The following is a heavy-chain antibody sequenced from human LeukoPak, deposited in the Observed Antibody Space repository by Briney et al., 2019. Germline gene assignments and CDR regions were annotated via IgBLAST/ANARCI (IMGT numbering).Heavy chain of an antibody. CDR1: GYTFTSYW. V-gene: IGHV5-51*01. Sequence: KVSYKASGYTFTSYWIGWVRQMPGKGLEWMGIIYPGDSDTRYSPSFDGQVTISAEKSISTAYLQWNSLKTSDTAMYYCARRPSSGYYGSHFDYWGQGTLVTVSS. CDR2: IYPGDSDT. J-gene: IGHJ4*02. CDR3: ARRPSSGYYGSHFDY. D-gene: IGHD3-22*01.